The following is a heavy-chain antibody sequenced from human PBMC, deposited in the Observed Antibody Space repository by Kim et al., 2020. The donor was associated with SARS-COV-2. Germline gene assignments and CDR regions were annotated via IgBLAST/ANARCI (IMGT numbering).Heavy chain of an antibody. V-gene: IGHV3-23*01. CDR1: GFSFSSYA. Sequence: GGSLRLSCAASGFSFSSYAMSWVRQAPGRGLEWVAAMSATSGTTYYADSVQGRFVMSRDNSKSTLHLQMASLTVEDTAVYYCAKDFGEGRVYFDSWGHG. D-gene: IGHD3-10*01. CDR3: AKDFGEGRVYFDS. J-gene: IGHJ4*01. CDR2: MSATSGTT.